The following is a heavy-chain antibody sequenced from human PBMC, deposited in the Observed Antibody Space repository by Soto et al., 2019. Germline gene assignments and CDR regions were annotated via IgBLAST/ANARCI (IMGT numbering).Heavy chain of an antibody. CDR3: ARHRRPARSSQVDN. Sequence: QVQLVESGGGVVQPGTSLRLSCTTSGFTFRSYAMHWVRQAPGKGLEWVAVVSREGNTKFYAESVTGRFTISTDNSKNALYLQTDSLRADDAAVYFGARHRRPARSSQVDNWGQGTLVPVSS. D-gene: IGHD2-15*01. V-gene: IGHV3-30*04. CDR1: GFTFRSYA. CDR2: VSREGNTK. J-gene: IGHJ4*02.